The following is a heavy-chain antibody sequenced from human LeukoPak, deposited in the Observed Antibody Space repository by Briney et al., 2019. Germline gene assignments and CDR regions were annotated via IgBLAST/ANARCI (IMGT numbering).Heavy chain of an antibody. J-gene: IGHJ6*02. CDR3: AREGAHGSGSYYNREYYGMDV. D-gene: IGHD3-10*01. CDR1: GGSISSGGYY. V-gene: IGHV4-31*03. CDR2: IYYSGST. Sequence: SQTLSLTCTVSGGSISSGGYYWSWLRQHPGKGLEWIGYIYYSGSTYYNPSLKSRVTISVDTSKNQFSLKLSSVTAADTAVYYCAREGAHGSGSYYNREYYGMDVWGQGTTVTVSS.